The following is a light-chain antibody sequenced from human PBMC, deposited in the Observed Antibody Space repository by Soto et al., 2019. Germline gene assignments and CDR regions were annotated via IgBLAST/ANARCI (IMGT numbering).Light chain of an antibody. V-gene: IGKV3-20*01. J-gene: IGKJ4*01. CDR1: QTVTSSY. CDR2: VAS. Sequence: EIVLTQSPGTLSLSPGERATLSCRASQTVTSSYLAWYQQKPGQAPRLLISVASSRATGIPDRFSGSGSGTDFTLTISRLEPEDFAVYYCQQYGTSPLTFGGGPRWIS. CDR3: QQYGTSPLT.